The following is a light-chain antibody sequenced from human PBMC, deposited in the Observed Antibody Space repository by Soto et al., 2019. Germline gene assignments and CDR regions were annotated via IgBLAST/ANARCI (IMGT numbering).Light chain of an antibody. CDR2: GAS. CDR1: QSVTSSF. V-gene: IGKV3-20*01. CDR3: QLYGTSPPVT. Sequence: EVVLTQSPGTMSVSPGESATLSCRASQSVTSSFLAWYQQKPGQAPRLLMYGASTRATGIPDRFRGGESGTDLTLTITRLEAEDSAVYYCQLYGTSPPVTFGGGTKVEIK. J-gene: IGKJ4*01.